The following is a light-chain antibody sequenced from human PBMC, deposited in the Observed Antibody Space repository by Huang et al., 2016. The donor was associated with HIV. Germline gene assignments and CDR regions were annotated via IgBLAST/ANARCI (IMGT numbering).Light chain of an antibody. CDR3: QQSYNTPRT. J-gene: IGKJ1*01. CDR1: QIITTH. Sequence: DIQMTQSPSSLSASVGDRVIITCRASQIITTHLNWYQQKPGKAPILLIYAASSLQTGVPPRFSGSGSGTYFTLTIDSLQPEDFATYYCQQSYNTPRTFGQGTKLEV. V-gene: IGKV1-39*01. CDR2: AAS.